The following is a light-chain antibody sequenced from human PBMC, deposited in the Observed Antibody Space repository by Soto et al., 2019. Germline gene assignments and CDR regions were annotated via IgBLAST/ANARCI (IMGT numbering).Light chain of an antibody. CDR2: DAS. V-gene: IGKV1-33*01. CDR3: QQYDNLPLT. CDR1: QSISGW. Sequence: DIQMTQSPSTLSASLGDRVTITCRASQSISGWLAWYQRKPGKAPKLLINDASNLETGVPSRFSGSGSGTDFTFTINSLQPEDIATYYCQQYDNLPLTFGGGTKV. J-gene: IGKJ4*01.